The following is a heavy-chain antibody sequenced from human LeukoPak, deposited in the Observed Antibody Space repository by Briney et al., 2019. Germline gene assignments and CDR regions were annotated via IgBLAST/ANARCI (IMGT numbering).Heavy chain of an antibody. J-gene: IGHJ4*02. D-gene: IGHD2-15*01. V-gene: IGHV5-51*01. CDR1: GYSFTSYW. CDR3: ARSAPLTDCSGGSCYFDY. Sequence: GESLKISCKGSGYSFTSYWIGWVRQMPGKGLEWMGIIYPGDSDTRYSPSFQGQVTISADKSISTAYLQWSSLKASDTAMYYCARSAPLTDCSGGSCYFDYWGQGTLVTVSS. CDR2: IYPGDSDT.